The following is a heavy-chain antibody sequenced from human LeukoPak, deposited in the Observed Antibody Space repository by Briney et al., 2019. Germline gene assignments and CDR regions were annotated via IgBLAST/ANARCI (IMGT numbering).Heavy chain of an antibody. CDR2: ISWNSGSI. D-gene: IGHD5-24*01. Sequence: PGRSLRLSCAASGFTFDDYAMHWVRHAPGKGLEWVSGISWNSGSIGYADSVKGRFTISRDNAKNSLYLQMNSLRAEDTALYYCAKAASSIAGYNFFDYWGQGTLVTVSS. CDR1: GFTFDDYA. V-gene: IGHV3-9*01. J-gene: IGHJ4*02. CDR3: AKAASSIAGYNFFDY.